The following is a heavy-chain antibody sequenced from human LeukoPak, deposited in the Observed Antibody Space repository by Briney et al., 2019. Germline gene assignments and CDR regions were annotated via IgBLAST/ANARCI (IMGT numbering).Heavy chain of an antibody. Sequence: ASVKVSCKASGGTFSSYAISWVRQAPGQGLEWMGWISGHNGNTKYAQKFQGRVTMTTDTSTSTGYMELRSLRSDDTAVYYCARGNYYDSSGYYPGGYWGQGTLVTVSS. J-gene: IGHJ4*02. CDR1: GGTFSSYA. V-gene: IGHV1-18*01. D-gene: IGHD3-22*01. CDR3: ARGNYYDSSGYYPGGY. CDR2: ISGHNGNT.